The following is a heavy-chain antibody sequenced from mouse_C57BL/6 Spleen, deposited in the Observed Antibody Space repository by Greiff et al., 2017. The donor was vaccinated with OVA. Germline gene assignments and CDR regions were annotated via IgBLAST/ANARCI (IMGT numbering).Heavy chain of an antibody. J-gene: IGHJ2*01. Sequence: QVQLQQPGAELVRPGSSVKLSCKASGYTFTSYWMHWVKQRPIQGLEWIGNIDPSDSETHYNQKFKDKATLTVDKSSSTAYMQLSSLTSEDSAVYDCSRGGGYDGYFDFWGQGTTLTVSS. CDR3: SRGGGYDGYFDF. D-gene: IGHD2-3*01. CDR2: IDPSDSET. V-gene: IGHV1-52*01. CDR1: GYTFTSYW.